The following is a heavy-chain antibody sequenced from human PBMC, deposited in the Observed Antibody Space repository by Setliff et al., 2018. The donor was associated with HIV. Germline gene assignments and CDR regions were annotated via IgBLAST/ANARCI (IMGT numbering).Heavy chain of an antibody. D-gene: IGHD3-3*01. CDR3: ARGSGDYWSGYYLRWFDP. CDR2: INPNSGGT. Sequence: GASVKVSCKASGYTFTDYYMHWVRQAPGQGLEWMGRINPNSGGTNHAQKFQGRVTMTRNTSISTAYMELSSLRSEDTAVYYCARGSGDYWSGYYLRWFDPWGQGTLVTVSS. J-gene: IGHJ5*02. V-gene: IGHV1-2*06. CDR1: GYTFTDYY.